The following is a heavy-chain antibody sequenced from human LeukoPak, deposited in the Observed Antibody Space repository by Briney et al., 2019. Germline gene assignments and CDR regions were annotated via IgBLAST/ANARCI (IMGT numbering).Heavy chain of an antibody. J-gene: IGHJ4*02. CDR1: GLTFSTYW. D-gene: IGHD3-10*01. CDR2: IHQYGNEK. CDR3: ARGDEFSGEY. V-gene: IGHV3-7*04. Sequence: PGGSLRLSCAPSGLTFSTYWMSCVRQAPGKGLEGVANIHQYGNEKYPVDSVKGRFTISRDKAKNSPYRQMNSLRAEDTALHYNARGDEFSGEYWGQGALVTVSS.